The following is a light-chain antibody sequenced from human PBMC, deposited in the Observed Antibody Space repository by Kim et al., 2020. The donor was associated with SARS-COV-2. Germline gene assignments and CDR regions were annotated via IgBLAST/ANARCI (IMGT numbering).Light chain of an antibody. CDR3: QVWDSSSDHPV. Sequence: AAGKTAGLAWGATNMGSKSVHWYRQKPGQAPVLVIYYDSDRPPGIPERFSGSNSGNTATLTISRVEAGDEADYYCQVWDSSSDHPVFGGGTQLTVL. J-gene: IGLJ2*01. CDR1: NMGSKS. CDR2: YDS. V-gene: IGLV3-21*04.